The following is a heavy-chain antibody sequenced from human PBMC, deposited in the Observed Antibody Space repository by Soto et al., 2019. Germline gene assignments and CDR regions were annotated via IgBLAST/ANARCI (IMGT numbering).Heavy chain of an antibody. D-gene: IGHD4-17*01. CDR3: ARLLDADYGDYSSWFDP. J-gene: IGHJ5*02. Sequence: QVQLVQSGAEVKKPGASVKVSCKASGYTFTSYGISWVRHAPGQGLEWMGWISAYNGNTNYAQKLQGRVTMTTDTSTSTAYMELRSLRSDDTAVYCCARLLDADYGDYSSWFDPWGQGTLVTVSS. V-gene: IGHV1-18*01. CDR2: ISAYNGNT. CDR1: GYTFTSYG.